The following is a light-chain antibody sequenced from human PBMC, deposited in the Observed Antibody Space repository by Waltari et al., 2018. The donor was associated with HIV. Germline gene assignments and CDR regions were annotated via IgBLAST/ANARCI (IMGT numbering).Light chain of an antibody. V-gene: IGLV1-44*01. CDR3: ATWDDSLNAWV. CDR2: SYG. CDR1: RSNLGSST. J-gene: IGLJ3*02. Sequence: QSVLNQSPSASVTPGHRVIISCSGTRSNLGSSTATWYQQFPGTAPKLLIYSYGQRPSGVPERFSGSKSATSASLAISGLRSEDEADYYCATWDDSLNAWVFGGGTKLTVL.